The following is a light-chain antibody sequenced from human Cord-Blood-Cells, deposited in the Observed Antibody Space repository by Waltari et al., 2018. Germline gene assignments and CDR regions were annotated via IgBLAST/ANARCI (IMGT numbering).Light chain of an antibody. CDR2: DAS. Sequence: DIHMTPSPSSLSPSVGDRVTITCQASQDISNYLNWYQQKPGKAPKLLIYDASNLETGVPSRFSGSGSGTDFTFTISSLQPEDIATYYGQQYDNLITFGQGTRLESK. V-gene: IGKV1-33*01. CDR1: QDISNY. J-gene: IGKJ5*01. CDR3: QQYDNLIT.